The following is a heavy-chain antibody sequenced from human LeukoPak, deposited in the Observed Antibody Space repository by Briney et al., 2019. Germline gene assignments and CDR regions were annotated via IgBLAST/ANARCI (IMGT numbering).Heavy chain of an antibody. Sequence: PGGSLRLSCAASGFTFSRDGMHWVRQAPGKGLEWVALILYDGSKKYYADSVKGRFTISRDNSKNTLYLQMNSLRAEDTAVYYCARLSGSFLDYWGQGTLVTVSS. D-gene: IGHD1-26*01. CDR1: GFTFSRDG. CDR2: ILYDGSKK. CDR3: ARLSGSFLDY. J-gene: IGHJ4*02. V-gene: IGHV3-33*01.